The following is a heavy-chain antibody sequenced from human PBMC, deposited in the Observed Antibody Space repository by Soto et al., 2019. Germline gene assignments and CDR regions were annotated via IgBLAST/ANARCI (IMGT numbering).Heavy chain of an antibody. CDR3: AREIVVVAGNAFDI. V-gene: IGHV4-39*02. J-gene: IGHJ3*02. CDR1: GGSINSSSYY. D-gene: IGHD6-19*01. Sequence: QLQVQESGPGLVKPSETLSLTCTVSGGSINSSSYYWDWIRQPPGKGLEWIGSIYYSGSTYYNPSLKSRVSISVDTSKNQFSLKLSSVTAADTAVYYCAREIVVVAGNAFDIWGQGTMVTVSS. CDR2: IYYSGST.